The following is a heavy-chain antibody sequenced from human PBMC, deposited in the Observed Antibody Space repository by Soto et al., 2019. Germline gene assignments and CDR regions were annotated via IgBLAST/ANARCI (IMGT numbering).Heavy chain of an antibody. Sequence: ASVKVSCKASGYTFTSYGISWVRQAPGQGLEWMGWISAYNGNTNYAQKLQGRVTMTTDTSTSTAYMELRSLRSDDTAVYYCVRDLARIRECDSWGQGTLVTVSS. J-gene: IGHJ4*02. V-gene: IGHV1-18*04. CDR2: ISAYNGNT. D-gene: IGHD3-10*01. CDR3: VRDLARIRECDS. CDR1: GYTFTSYG.